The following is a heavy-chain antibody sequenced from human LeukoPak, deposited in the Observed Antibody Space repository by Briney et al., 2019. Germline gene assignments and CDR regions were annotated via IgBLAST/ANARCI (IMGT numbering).Heavy chain of an antibody. D-gene: IGHD2/OR15-2a*01. CDR3: VKDLRSDFMGVLSRYLSY. V-gene: IGHV3-64D*09. CDR1: GFTFSSFA. J-gene: IGHJ4*02. Sequence: PGGSLRLSCSASGFTFSSFAMHWVRQAPGKGLEYVAAISRNGGSTYYADSAKRRFTISRDNSKSTLYLQMSSLRAEDTAVYLCVKDLRSDFMGVLSRYLSYWGQGTLVTVSS. CDR2: ISRNGGST.